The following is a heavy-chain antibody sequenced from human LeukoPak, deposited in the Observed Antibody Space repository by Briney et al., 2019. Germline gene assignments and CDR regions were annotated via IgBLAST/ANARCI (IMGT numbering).Heavy chain of an antibody. CDR2: IYYSGST. Sequence: SETLSLTCTVSGGSISSYYWSWVRQPPGKGLEWVGYIYYSGSTNYNPSLKSRVTILVDTSKNQFSLNLRSVTAADTAVYYCARGTFGGVISNWGQGTLVTVSP. V-gene: IGHV4-59*01. D-gene: IGHD3-16*02. CDR1: GGSISSYY. J-gene: IGHJ4*02. CDR3: ARGTFGGVISN.